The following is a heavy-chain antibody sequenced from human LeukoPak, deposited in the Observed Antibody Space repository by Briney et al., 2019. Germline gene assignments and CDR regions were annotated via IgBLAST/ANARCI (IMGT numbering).Heavy chain of an antibody. D-gene: IGHD3-10*01. V-gene: IGHV3-7*05. CDR2: IKQDGSEK. J-gene: IGHJ4*02. CDR1: GFTFSSYW. Sequence: PGGSLRLSCAASGFTFSSYWMSWVRQAPGKGLEWVANIKQDGSEKYYVDSVKSRFTISRDNAKNSLYLQMNSLRAEDTAVYYCARDRVTMVRGVNYYFDYWGQGTLVTVSS. CDR3: ARDRVTMVRGVNYYFDY.